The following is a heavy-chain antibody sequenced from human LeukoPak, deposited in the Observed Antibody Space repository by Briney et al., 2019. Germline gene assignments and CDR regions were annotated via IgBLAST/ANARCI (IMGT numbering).Heavy chain of an antibody. CDR1: GFTFSSYS. Sequence: GGSLRLSCAASGFTFSSYSMNWVRQAPGKGLEWVSSISSSSSYIYYADSVKGRFTISRDNAKNSLYLQMNSLRAEDTAVYYCAREGVTMVRGGGVSWFDPWGQGTLVTVSS. CDR2: ISSSSSYI. CDR3: AREGVTMVRGGGVSWFDP. J-gene: IGHJ5*02. V-gene: IGHV3-21*01. D-gene: IGHD3-10*01.